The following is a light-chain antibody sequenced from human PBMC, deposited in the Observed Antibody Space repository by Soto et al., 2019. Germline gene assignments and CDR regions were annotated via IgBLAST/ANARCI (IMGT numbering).Light chain of an antibody. CDR2: EVT. CDR3: SSYTSNKSRV. J-gene: IGLJ1*01. Sequence: QSALTQPASVSGSPGQSITISCTGTSSDVGGYTYVSWYQQYPGRAPNLMIYEVTNRPSGVSSRFSGSRSGNTASLTISGLQAEDEADYYCSSYTSNKSRVFGTGTKVTVL. V-gene: IGLV2-14*01. CDR1: SSDVGGYTY.